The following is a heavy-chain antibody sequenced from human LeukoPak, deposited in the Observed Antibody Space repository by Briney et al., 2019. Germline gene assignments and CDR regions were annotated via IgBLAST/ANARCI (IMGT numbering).Heavy chain of an antibody. D-gene: IGHD5-24*01. Sequence: SETLSLTCAVYGGSFSGYYWSWIRQPPGKGLEWIGEINHSGSTNYNPSLKSRVTISVDTSKNQFSLKLSSVTAADTAVYYCARITGRWLQLDFYFDYWGQGTLVTVSS. CDR3: ARITGRWLQLDFYFDY. J-gene: IGHJ4*02. V-gene: IGHV4-34*01. CDR2: INHSGST. CDR1: GGSFSGYY.